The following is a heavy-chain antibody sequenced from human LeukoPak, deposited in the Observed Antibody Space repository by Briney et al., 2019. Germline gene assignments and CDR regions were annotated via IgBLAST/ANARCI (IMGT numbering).Heavy chain of an antibody. CDR2: IIPIFGTA. V-gene: IGHV1-69*13. CDR1: GGTFSSYA. J-gene: IGHJ5*02. Sequence: SVKVSCKASGGTFSSYAISWVRQAPGQGLEWMGGIIPIFGTANYAQKFQGRVTITADESTGTAYMELSSLRSEDTAVYYCARDRGGVTISNWFDPWGQGTLVTVSS. CDR3: ARDRGGVTISNWFDP. D-gene: IGHD3-3*01.